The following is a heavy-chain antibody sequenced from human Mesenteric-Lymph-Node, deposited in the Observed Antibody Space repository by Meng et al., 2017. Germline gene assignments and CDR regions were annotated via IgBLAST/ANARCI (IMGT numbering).Heavy chain of an antibody. CDR2: ISAAGANT. D-gene: IGHD7-27*01. V-gene: IGHV3-23*01. J-gene: IGHJ4*02. CDR1: GFSVSSSF. Sequence: GESLKISCAASGFSVSSSFMSWLRQAPGKGLEWVSAISAAGANTQYTDSVKGRFTISRDNSQNTLYLQMNGLRAEDTAVYYGAKDSGNWGTGFDYWGQGTLVTVSS. CDR3: AKDSGNWGTGFDY.